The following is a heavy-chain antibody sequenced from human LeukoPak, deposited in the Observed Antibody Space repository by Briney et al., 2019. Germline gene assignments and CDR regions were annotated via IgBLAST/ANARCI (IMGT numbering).Heavy chain of an antibody. CDR1: GGSISSYY. Sequence: SETLSLTCTVSGGSISSYYWSWIRQPPGKGLEWIGEINHSGSTNYNPSLKSRVTISVDTSKNQFSLKLSSVTAADTAVNYCARDNYDFWSGYYDAFDIWGQGTMVTVSS. CDR3: ARDNYDFWSGYYDAFDI. V-gene: IGHV4-34*01. CDR2: INHSGST. J-gene: IGHJ3*02. D-gene: IGHD3-3*01.